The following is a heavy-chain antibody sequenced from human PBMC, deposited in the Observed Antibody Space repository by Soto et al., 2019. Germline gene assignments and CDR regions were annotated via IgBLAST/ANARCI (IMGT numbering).Heavy chain of an antibody. V-gene: IGHV3-64*01. Sequence: EVQLVESGGGLVQPGGSLRLSCAASGFTFSSYAMHWVRQAPGKGLEYVSAISSNGGSTYYANSVKDRFTISRDNSKNTLYLQMGSLRAEDMAVYYCARGPGHYFDYWGQGTLVTVSS. CDR3: ARGPGHYFDY. CDR2: ISSNGGST. J-gene: IGHJ4*02. CDR1: GFTFSSYA.